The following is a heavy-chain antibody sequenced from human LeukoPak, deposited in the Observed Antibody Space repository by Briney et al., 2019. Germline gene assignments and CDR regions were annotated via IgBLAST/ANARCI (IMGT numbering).Heavy chain of an antibody. D-gene: IGHD5-24*01. V-gene: IGHV3-30-3*01. CDR1: GFTFSSYA. CDR3: ARAPLFDFDI. J-gene: IGHJ3*02. CDR2: ISYDGSNK. Sequence: LAGGSLRLSCAASGFTFSSYAMHWVRQAPGKGLEWVAVISYDGSNKYYADSVKGRFTISRDNSKNTLYLQMNSLRAEDTAVYYCARAPLFDFDIWGQGTMVTVSS.